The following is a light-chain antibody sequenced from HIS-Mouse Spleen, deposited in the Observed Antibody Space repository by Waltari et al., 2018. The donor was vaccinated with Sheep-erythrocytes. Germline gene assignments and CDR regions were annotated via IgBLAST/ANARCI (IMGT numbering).Light chain of an antibody. CDR1: SSDVGGYYY. V-gene: IGLV2-11*01. J-gene: IGLJ2*01. Sequence: QSALTQPRSVSGSPGQSVTISCTGTSSDVGGYYYVSWYQQHPGKAPKLMISDGSKRPSRVPDRFAASKSGNTASLTISGLQAEDEADYYCCSDAGSYTFVVVGGGTKLTVL. CDR3: CSDAGSYTFVV. CDR2: DGS.